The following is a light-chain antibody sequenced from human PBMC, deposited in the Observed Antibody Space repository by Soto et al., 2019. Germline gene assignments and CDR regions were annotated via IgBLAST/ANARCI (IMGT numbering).Light chain of an antibody. CDR3: TSWTTSTTMI. J-gene: IGLJ2*01. V-gene: IGLV2-14*03. CDR2: DVN. Sequence: QSALTQPASVSGSPGQSITISCTGTSSDIGAYNFVSWYQQHPGKAPKLMLYDVNIRPSGVSNRFSGSKSGNTASLTISGLQTEDEADYYCTSWTTSTTMISGGGTKSPS. CDR1: SSDIGAYNF.